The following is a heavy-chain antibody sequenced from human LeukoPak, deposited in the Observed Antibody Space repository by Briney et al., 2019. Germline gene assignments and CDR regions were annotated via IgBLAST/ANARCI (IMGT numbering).Heavy chain of an antibody. V-gene: IGHV3-73*01. Sequence: GGSLRLSCAASGFTFSGSAMHWVRQASGKGPEWVGRIRSKANSYATAYAASVKGRFTISRDDSKNTAYLQMNSLKTEDTAVYYCTTYTRITMIDRHHTDAFDIWGQGTMVTVSS. CDR2: IRSKANSYAT. D-gene: IGHD3-22*01. J-gene: IGHJ3*02. CDR1: GFTFSGSA. CDR3: TTYTRITMIDRHHTDAFDI.